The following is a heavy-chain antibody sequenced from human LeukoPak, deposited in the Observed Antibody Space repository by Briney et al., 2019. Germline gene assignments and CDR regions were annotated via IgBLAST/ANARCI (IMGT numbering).Heavy chain of an antibody. CDR3: ATFRLPGEYFQH. CDR1: GYTLTEVS. J-gene: IGHJ1*01. CDR2: FHPGDDEV. Sequence: ASVKVSCRVSGYTLTEVSMHWVRQAPGKGLEWMGGFHPGDDEVLSAQKFQGRVTMTEDTSTDTAYMELSSLRSEDTAVYYCATFRLPGEYFQHWGQGTLVIVSS. V-gene: IGHV1-24*01.